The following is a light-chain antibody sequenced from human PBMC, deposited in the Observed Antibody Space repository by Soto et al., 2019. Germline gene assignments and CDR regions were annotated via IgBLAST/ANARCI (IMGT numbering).Light chain of an antibody. CDR1: SSDVGGYNY. J-gene: IGLJ2*01. CDR2: DVS. Sequence: QSVLTQPASVSGSPGQSITISCTGTSSDVGGYNYVSWYQQHPGKAPKLMIFDVSNRPSGVSYRFSGSKSGNTASLTISGLQAEDEADYYCCSYTISSTRVFGGGTKLTVL. CDR3: CSYTISSTRV. V-gene: IGLV2-14*03.